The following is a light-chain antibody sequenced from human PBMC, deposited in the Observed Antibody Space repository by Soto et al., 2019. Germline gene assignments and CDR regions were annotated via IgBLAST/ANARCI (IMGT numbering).Light chain of an antibody. J-gene: IGLJ3*02. Sequence: QPVLSQSPSASASLGASVKLTCTLSVGHTNYAIAWHQQQPEKGPRFLMRVNSDGSHTKGDGIPDRFSGSSSGPERFLTISSLQSEDEADYYCQTWGTGIWVFGGGTKVTVL. CDR3: QTWGTGIWV. CDR2: VNSDGSH. V-gene: IGLV4-69*01. CDR1: VGHTNYA.